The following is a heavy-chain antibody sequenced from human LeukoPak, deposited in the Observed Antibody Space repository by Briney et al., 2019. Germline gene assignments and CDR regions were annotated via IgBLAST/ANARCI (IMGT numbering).Heavy chain of an antibody. Sequence: SVKVSCKASGFTFTSSAMQWVRQARGQRLEWIGWIVVGSGNTNYAQKFQERVTITRDMSTSTAYMELSSLRSEDTAVYYCAADPTYYYDSSGYGYWGQGTLVTVSS. CDR1: GFTFTSSA. V-gene: IGHV1-58*02. D-gene: IGHD3-22*01. CDR2: IVVGSGNT. J-gene: IGHJ4*02. CDR3: AADPTYYYDSSGYGY.